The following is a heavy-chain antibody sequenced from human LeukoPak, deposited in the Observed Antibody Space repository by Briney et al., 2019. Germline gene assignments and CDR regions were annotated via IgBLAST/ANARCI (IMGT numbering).Heavy chain of an antibody. CDR2: ISYDGSNK. D-gene: IGHD6-19*01. CDR3: AKDASSGSDY. Sequence: GGSLRLSCAASGFTFSSYGMHWVRQAPGKGLEWVAVISYDGSNKYYADSVKGRFTISRDNSKNTLYLQMNSLRAEDTAVYYCAKDASSGSDYWGQGTLVTVSS. V-gene: IGHV3-30*18. J-gene: IGHJ4*02. CDR1: GFTFSSYG.